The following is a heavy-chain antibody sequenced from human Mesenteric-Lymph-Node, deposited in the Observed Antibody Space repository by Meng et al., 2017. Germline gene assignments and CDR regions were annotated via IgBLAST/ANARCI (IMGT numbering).Heavy chain of an antibody. J-gene: IGHJ4*02. CDR1: GFTLSSYG. CDR3: VRVGIAAAGTSDY. D-gene: IGHD6-13*01. Sequence: EGQVVDAGWGLVQPWRSLSLPCEASGFTLSSYGMHWVRQAPGKGLEWVLYISSSGSTIYYADSVKGRFTISRDNAKNSLYLQMNSLRAEDTAVYYCVRVGIAAAGTSDYWGQGTLVTVSS. CDR2: ISSSGSTI. V-gene: IGHV3-48*04.